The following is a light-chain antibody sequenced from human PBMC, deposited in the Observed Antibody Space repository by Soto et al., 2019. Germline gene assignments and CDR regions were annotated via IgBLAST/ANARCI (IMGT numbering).Light chain of an antibody. CDR3: QHYETYPWT. J-gene: IGKJ1*01. CDR2: KAS. V-gene: IGKV1-5*03. CDR1: QSISSW. Sequence: DIQMTQSPSTLSASIGDRVTITCRASQSISSWLAWYQQKPGKAPKLLIHKASNLESGVASRFSGSGSGTEFTLTVSSLQPDDFATYYCQHYETYPWTFGQGTKVENK.